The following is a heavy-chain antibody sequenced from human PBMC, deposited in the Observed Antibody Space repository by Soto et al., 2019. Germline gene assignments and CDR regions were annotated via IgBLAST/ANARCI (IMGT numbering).Heavy chain of an antibody. CDR2: ISYDGSNK. J-gene: IGHJ4*02. V-gene: IGHV3-30-3*01. CDR3: ARDFSMVVVAPGY. Sequence: PGGSLRLSFVASGFTFTSYAMHWVRQAPGKGLEWVAVISYDGSNKYYADSVKGRFTISRDNSKDAVYLQMKSLRPEDTAVYYCARDFSMVVVAPGYWGQGTLVTVSS. CDR1: GFTFTSYA. D-gene: IGHD2-15*01.